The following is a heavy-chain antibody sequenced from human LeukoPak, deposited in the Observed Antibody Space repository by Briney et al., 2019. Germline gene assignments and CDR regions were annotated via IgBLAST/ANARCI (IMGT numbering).Heavy chain of an antibody. CDR3: ARSPVLDRNDWSFAD. Sequence: GGSLRLSCAASGFTVSRNYMSCVRQAPGKGLEWVSVSYSGGDTYYPDSVKGRFTVSRDNPKNTVYLQMNSLRAEDTAVYFCARSPVLDRNDWSFADWGQGTLVTVSS. V-gene: IGHV3-53*01. J-gene: IGHJ4*02. D-gene: IGHD1-1*01. CDR1: GFTVSRNY. CDR2: SYSGGDT.